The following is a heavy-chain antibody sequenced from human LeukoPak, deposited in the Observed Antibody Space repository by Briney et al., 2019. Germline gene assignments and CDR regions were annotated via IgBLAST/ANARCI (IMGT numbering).Heavy chain of an antibody. Sequence: SVKVSCKASGGTFGSYVISWVRQAPGQGLEWMGGIIPIFGTAHYAQKFQGRLTITADESTSTVFMEMSSLRSEDTAMYYCAKEGDTAPVTGYFDLWGRGTLVTVS. CDR1: GGTFGSYV. J-gene: IGHJ2*01. V-gene: IGHV1-69*13. CDR2: IIPIFGTA. D-gene: IGHD5-18*01. CDR3: AKEGDTAPVTGYFDL.